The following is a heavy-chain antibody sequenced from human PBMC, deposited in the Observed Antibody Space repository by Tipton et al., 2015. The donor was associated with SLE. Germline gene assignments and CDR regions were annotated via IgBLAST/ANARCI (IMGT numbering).Heavy chain of an antibody. V-gene: IGHV4-39*07. D-gene: IGHD3-3*01. CDR2: INHSGST. Sequence: TLSLTCTVSGGSISSGSYYWSWIRQPPGKGLEWIGEINHSGSTNYNPSLKSRVTISVDTSKSQFSLQLTSVTAADTAVYYCARAYYDFWSGYYRPYYFDYWGQGTLVTVSS. J-gene: IGHJ4*02. CDR3: ARAYYDFWSGYYRPYYFDY. CDR1: GGSISSGSYY.